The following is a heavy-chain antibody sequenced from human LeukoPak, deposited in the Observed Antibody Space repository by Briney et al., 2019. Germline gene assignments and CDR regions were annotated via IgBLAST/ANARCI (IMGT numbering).Heavy chain of an antibody. V-gene: IGHV1-24*01. CDR3: ATLKARIVGATIPDDY. Sequence: ASVKVSCKVSGYTLTELSMHWVRQAPGKGLEWMGGFDPEDGETIYAQKFQGRVTMTEDTSTDTAYMELSSLRSEDTAVYYCATLKARIVGATIPDDYWGQGTLVTVSS. CDR1: GYTLTELS. J-gene: IGHJ4*02. D-gene: IGHD1-26*01. CDR2: FDPEDGET.